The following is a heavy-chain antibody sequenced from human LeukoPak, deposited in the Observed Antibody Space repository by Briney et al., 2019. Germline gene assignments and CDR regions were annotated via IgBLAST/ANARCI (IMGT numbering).Heavy chain of an antibody. Sequence: GGSLRLSCAASGFTFSSYAMHWVRKAPGKVLEWVAVISYDGSNKYYADSVKGRFTISRDNTKNSLYLQMNSLRAEDTAVYYCARDNSVEDTAWWFDPWGQGTLVTVSS. J-gene: IGHJ5*02. CDR3: ARDNSVEDTAWWFDP. V-gene: IGHV3-30*04. CDR1: GFTFSSYA. D-gene: IGHD4-23*01. CDR2: ISYDGSNK.